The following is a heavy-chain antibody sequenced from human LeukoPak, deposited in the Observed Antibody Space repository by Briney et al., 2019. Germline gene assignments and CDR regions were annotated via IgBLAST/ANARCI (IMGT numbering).Heavy chain of an antibody. CDR2: INHSGST. CDR3: ARPSPYYYDSSGYFDY. J-gene: IGHJ4*02. CDR1: GFTFSSYG. Sequence: GSLRLSCAASGFTFSSYGMHWVRQPPGKGLEWIGEINHSGSTNYNPSLKSRVTISVDTSKNQFSLKLSSVTAADTAVYYCARPSPYYYDSSGYFDYWGQGTLVTVSS. V-gene: IGHV4-34*01. D-gene: IGHD3-22*01.